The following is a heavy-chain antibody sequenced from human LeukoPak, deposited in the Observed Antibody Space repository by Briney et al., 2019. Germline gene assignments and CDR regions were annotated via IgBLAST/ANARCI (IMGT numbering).Heavy chain of an antibody. CDR1: GYTFTSYY. J-gene: IGHJ5*02. CDR3: ARPSYDFWSGYSWFDP. CDR2: INPSGGST. Sequence: ASVKVPCKASGYTFTSYYMHWVRQAPGQGLEWMGIINPSGGSTSYAQKFQGRVTMTRDTSTSTVYMELSSLRSEDTAVYYCARPSYDFWSGYSWFDPWGQGTLVTVSS. D-gene: IGHD3-3*01. V-gene: IGHV1-46*01.